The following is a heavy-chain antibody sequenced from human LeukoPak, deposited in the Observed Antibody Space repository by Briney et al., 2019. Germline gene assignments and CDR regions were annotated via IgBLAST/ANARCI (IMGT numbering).Heavy chain of an antibody. CDR2: IYYSGST. Sequence: PSQTLSLTCTVSGGSISSGGYYWSWIRQRPGKGLEWIGYIYYSGSTYYNPSLKSRVTISVDTSKNQFSLKLSSVTAADTAVYYCARDRASDGYNLLYYYYYGMDVWGQGTTVTVSS. V-gene: IGHV4-31*03. CDR3: ARDRASDGYNLLYYYYYGMDV. D-gene: IGHD5-24*01. J-gene: IGHJ6*02. CDR1: GGSISSGGYY.